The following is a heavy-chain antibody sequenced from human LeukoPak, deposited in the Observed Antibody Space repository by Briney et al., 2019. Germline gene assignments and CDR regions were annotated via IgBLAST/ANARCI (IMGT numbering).Heavy chain of an antibody. V-gene: IGHV3-7*01. D-gene: IGHD2-2*01. CDR2: IKQDGSEK. CDR3: ATYCSSPNCLAL. CDR1: GVIFSSYW. Sequence: GGALRLSCAASGVIFSSYWMTWGRQGPGQGVERGAHIKQDGSEKYYADSVKGRFTISRDNARNSLYLEMDSLRADDTSVYYCATYCSSPNCLALWGQGALVTVSS. J-gene: IGHJ4*02.